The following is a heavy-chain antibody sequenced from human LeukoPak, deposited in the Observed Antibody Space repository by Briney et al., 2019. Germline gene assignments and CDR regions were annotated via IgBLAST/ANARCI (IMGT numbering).Heavy chain of an antibody. D-gene: IGHD3-16*02. J-gene: IGHJ4*02. CDR1: GFTFSSYW. CDR3: ASDPGELSLEGFDY. CDR2: INSDGSST. V-gene: IGHV3-74*01. Sequence: GGSLRLSCAASGFTFSSYWMHWVRQAPGKGLVWVSRINSDGSSTSYADSVKGRFTISRDNAKNTLYLQMNSLRAEDTAVYYCASDPGELSLEGFDYWGQGTLVTVSS.